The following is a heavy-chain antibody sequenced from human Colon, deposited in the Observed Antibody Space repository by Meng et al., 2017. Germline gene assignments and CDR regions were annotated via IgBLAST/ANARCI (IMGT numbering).Heavy chain of an antibody. Sequence: SVKVSCKASGGTFSSYAISWVRQAPGQGRERMGGIIPIFGTANYAQQFQGRVTITTDESTSTAYMELSSLRSEDTAVYYCASYYGSGSLVIDAFDIWGQGTMVTVSS. CDR1: GGTFSSYA. V-gene: IGHV1-69*05. J-gene: IGHJ3*02. CDR3: ASYYGSGSLVIDAFDI. CDR2: IIPIFGTA. D-gene: IGHD3-10*01.